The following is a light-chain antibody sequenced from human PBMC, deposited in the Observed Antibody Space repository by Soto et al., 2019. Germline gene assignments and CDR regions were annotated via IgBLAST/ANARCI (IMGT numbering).Light chain of an antibody. Sequence: EIVMTQSPATLSVSPGERATLSCRASQSVSSNLAWYQQKPGQAPRLLIYGASTRATGIPARLSGSGSGTECTLTISSLQSEDFAVYYCQQYNNWPWTFSQGTKVEIK. CDR1: QSVSSN. J-gene: IGKJ1*01. CDR2: GAS. V-gene: IGKV3-15*01. CDR3: QQYNNWPWT.